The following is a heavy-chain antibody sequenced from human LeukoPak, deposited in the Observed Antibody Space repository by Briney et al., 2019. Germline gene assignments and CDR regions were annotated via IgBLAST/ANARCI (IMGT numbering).Heavy chain of an antibody. Sequence: PGGSLRLSCAASGFTLSSYAMSSVRQAPGKGLEWVSGINTSGGSTAYADSVKGRFTISRDNPRNTLCMQMNSLRAEDTALYYCAIMHPYYDGNGYWVQWGQGTLVTVSS. CDR1: GFTLSSYA. D-gene: IGHD3-22*01. J-gene: IGHJ4*02. CDR3: AIMHPYYDGNGYWVQ. V-gene: IGHV3-23*01. CDR2: INTSGGST.